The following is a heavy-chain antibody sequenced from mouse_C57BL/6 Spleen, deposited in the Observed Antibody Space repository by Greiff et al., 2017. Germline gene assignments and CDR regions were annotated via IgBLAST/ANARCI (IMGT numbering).Heavy chain of an antibody. D-gene: IGHD1-1*01. CDR1: GYAFSSYW. CDR2: IYPGDGDT. Sequence: QVHVKQSGAELVKPGASVKISCKASGYAFSSYWMNWVKQRPGKGLEWIGQIYPGDGDTNYNGKFKGKATLTADKSSSTAYMQLSSLTSEDSAVYFCAPTVVAYYFDYWGQGTTLTVSS. CDR3: APTVVAYYFDY. J-gene: IGHJ2*01. V-gene: IGHV1-80*01.